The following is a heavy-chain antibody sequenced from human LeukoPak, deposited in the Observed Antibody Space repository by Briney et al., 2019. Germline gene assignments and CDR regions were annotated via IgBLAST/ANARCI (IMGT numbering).Heavy chain of an antibody. D-gene: IGHD1-7*01. Sequence: GGSLRLSCAASGFTVSSNYMSWVRQAPGKGLEWVSAISGSGGSTYYADSVKGRFTISRDNSKNTLYLQMNSLRAEDTAVYYCAKEMPELELLFDYWGQGTLVTVSS. CDR3: AKEMPELELLFDY. CDR1: GFTVSSNY. CDR2: ISGSGGST. J-gene: IGHJ4*02. V-gene: IGHV3-23*01.